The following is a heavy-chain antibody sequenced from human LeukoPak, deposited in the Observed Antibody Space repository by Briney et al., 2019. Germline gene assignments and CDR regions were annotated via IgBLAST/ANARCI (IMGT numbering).Heavy chain of an antibody. CDR3: ARAPVVSCRGAFSYPLDY. CDR2: IGASDGYT. V-gene: IGHV3-23*01. D-gene: IGHD2-15*01. Sequence: GGSLRLPCVASGFSLSTFAMSWVRQSPGKGLEWVSTIGASDGYTYHADPVKGRFPMSRDISRNTVYLQMNSLRVEDTAVYFCARAPVVSCRGAFSYPLDYWGHGILINVSS. J-gene: IGHJ4*01. CDR1: GFSLSTFA.